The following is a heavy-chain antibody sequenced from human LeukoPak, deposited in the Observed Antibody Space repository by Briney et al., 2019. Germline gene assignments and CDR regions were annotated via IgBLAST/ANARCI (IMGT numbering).Heavy chain of an antibody. CDR1: GGSFSGYY. J-gene: IGHJ5*02. CDR2: INHSGST. V-gene: IGHV4-34*01. Sequence: SETLSLTCAVYGGSFSGYYWSWLRQPPGKGLEWVGEINHSGSTNYNPSLKSRVTISVDKSKNQFSLKLSSVTAAATAVYYCARRITFGGVIVIDWFDPWGQGTLVTVSS. CDR3: ARRITFGGVIVIDWFDP. D-gene: IGHD3-16*02.